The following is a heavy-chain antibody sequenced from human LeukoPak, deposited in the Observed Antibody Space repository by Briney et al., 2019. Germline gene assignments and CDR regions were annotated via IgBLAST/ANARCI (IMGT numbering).Heavy chain of an antibody. V-gene: IGHV1-2*02. CDR2: INPNSGGI. Sequence: ASVKVSCKASGYTFTNYAMNWVRQAPGQGLEWMGWINPNSGGINYAQKFQGRVTMTRDTSISTAYMDLSRLRSDDTAVYYCARDLQWELPRGDAFDIWGQGTMITVSS. CDR3: ARDLQWELPRGDAFDI. D-gene: IGHD1-26*01. CDR1: GYTFTNYA. J-gene: IGHJ3*02.